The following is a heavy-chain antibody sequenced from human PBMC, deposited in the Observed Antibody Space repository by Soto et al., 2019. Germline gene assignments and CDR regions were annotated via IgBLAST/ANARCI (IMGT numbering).Heavy chain of an antibody. D-gene: IGHD4-4*01. J-gene: IGHJ6*02. CDR2: IYPGDSDT. V-gene: IGHV5-51*01. CDR1: GYSFTSYW. Sequence: GESLKISCKGSGYSFTSYWIGWVRQMPVKGLEWVGIIYPGDSDTRYSPSFQGQVTISADKSISTAYLQWSSLKASDTAMYYCARHSTTTVTTTGYYYGMDVWGQRNTVAVSS. CDR3: ARHSTTTVTTTGYYYGMDV.